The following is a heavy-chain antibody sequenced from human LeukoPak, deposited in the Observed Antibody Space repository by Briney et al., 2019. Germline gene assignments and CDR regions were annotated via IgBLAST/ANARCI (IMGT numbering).Heavy chain of an antibody. D-gene: IGHD2-2*01. CDR1: GFTFSNTW. Sequence: PGGSLRLSCAASGFTFSNTWMSWVRQAPGQGLEWVGRIKSKTAGGTTDYAAPVKGRFTISRDDSRATLYLQMNGLQTEDTAVYYCATAYCSSASCHDGNWFDPWGQGTLVTVSS. CDR3: ATAYCSSASCHDGNWFDP. CDR2: IKSKTAGGTT. J-gene: IGHJ5*02. V-gene: IGHV3-15*01.